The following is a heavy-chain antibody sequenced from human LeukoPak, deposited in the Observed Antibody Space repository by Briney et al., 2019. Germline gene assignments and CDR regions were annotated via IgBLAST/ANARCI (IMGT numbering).Heavy chain of an antibody. CDR3: ARVSYYYDFWSGSDY. D-gene: IGHD3-3*01. Sequence: GASVKVSCKASGYTFTSYGISWVRQAPGQGLEWMGWISAYNGNTNYAQKLQGRVTMTTDTSTSTAYMELRSLRSDDTAVYYCARVSYYYDFWSGSDYWSQGTLVTVSS. V-gene: IGHV1-18*01. J-gene: IGHJ4*02. CDR1: GYTFTSYG. CDR2: ISAYNGNT.